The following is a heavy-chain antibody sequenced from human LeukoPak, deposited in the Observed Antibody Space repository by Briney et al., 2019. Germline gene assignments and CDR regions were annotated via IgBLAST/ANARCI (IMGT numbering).Heavy chain of an antibody. V-gene: IGHV4-61*02. CDR3: AREDLYYDILTGQIGDDAFDI. D-gene: IGHD3-9*01. CDR1: GGSISSGSYY. J-gene: IGHJ3*02. CDR2: IYTSGST. Sequence: SETLSLTCTVSGGSISSGSYYWSWIRQPAGKGLEWIGRIYTSGSTNYNPSLKSRVTISVDTSKNQFSLKLSSVTAADTAVYYCAREDLYYDILTGQIGDDAFDIWGQGTMVTVSS.